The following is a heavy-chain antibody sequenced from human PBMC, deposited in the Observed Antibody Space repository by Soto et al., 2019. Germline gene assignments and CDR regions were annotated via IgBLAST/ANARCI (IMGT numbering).Heavy chain of an antibody. D-gene: IGHD2-21*02. CDR2: IKGDGSGT. Sequence: EVQLVESGGGLVQPGGSLRLSCAASGFTFSSYWMSWVRQAPGKGLEWVANIKGDGSGTYYVDSMRGRFTISRDNAKNSPFLPMKTLEAGGPGRHFCAREDTVATLRFWGQGTLVTVSS. CDR1: GFTFSSYW. V-gene: IGHV3-7*03. J-gene: IGHJ4*02. CDR3: AREDTVATLRF.